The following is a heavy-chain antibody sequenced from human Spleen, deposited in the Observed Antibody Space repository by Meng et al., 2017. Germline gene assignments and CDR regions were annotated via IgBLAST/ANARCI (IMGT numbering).Heavy chain of an antibody. D-gene: IGHD2-2*01. Sequence: GESLKISCAASGFTFSSYAMHWVRQAPGKGLEYVSAISSNGGSTYYADSVKGRFTISRDNSKNTLYLQMNSLRAEDTAVYYCAKARSSFHYYGMDVWGQGTTVTVSS. CDR2: ISSNGGST. V-gene: IGHV3-64*02. J-gene: IGHJ6*02. CDR1: GFTFSSYA. CDR3: AKARSSFHYYGMDV.